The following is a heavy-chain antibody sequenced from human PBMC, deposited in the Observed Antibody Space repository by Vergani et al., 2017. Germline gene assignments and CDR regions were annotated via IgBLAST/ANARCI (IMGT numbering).Heavy chain of an antibody. CDR1: GGSVSSGSYY. CDR2: IYYSGST. Sequence: QVQLQESGPGLVKPSETLSLTCTVSGGSVSSGSYYWSWIRQPAGKGLEWIGYIYYSGSTNYNPSLKSRVTISVDTSKDQFSLKLSSVTAADTAVYYCARGSYESSGYCFEFWGQGTLVTVSS. V-gene: IGHV4-61*10. J-gene: IGHJ4*02. D-gene: IGHD3-22*01. CDR3: ARGSYESSGYCFEF.